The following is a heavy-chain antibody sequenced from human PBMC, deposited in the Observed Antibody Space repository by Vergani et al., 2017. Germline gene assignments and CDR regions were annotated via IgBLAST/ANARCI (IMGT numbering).Heavy chain of an antibody. V-gene: IGHV1-3*01. Sequence: QVQLVQSAAEVKKPGSSVKVSCKASGYTFTSYAMHWVRQAPGQRLEWMGWINAGNGNTKYSQKFQGRVTITRDTSASTAYMELSSLRSEDAAVYYCAREGFYDYVWGSYRLRGGYYFDYWGQGTLVTVSS. D-gene: IGHD3-16*02. J-gene: IGHJ4*02. CDR1: GYTFTSYA. CDR3: AREGFYDYVWGSYRLRGGYYFDY. CDR2: INAGNGNT.